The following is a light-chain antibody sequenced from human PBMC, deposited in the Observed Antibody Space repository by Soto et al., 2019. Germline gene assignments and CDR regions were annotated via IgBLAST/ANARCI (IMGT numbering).Light chain of an antibody. CDR2: GAS. CDR1: QSVGRL. CDR3: QQYSSWPLT. V-gene: IGKV3-15*01. Sequence: EIVMTQSPATLSVSPGERATLSCRASQSVGRLLAWYQQKPGQPPRRLVYGASTRATGVPARFSGSGSETEFTLTISSLQSEDFAVYYCQQYSSWPLTFGHGTKVEIK. J-gene: IGKJ1*01.